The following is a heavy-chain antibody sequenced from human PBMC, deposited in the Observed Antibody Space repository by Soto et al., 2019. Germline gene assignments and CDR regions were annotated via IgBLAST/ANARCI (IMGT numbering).Heavy chain of an antibody. CDR1: GGSFSGYY. CDR3: ARVKASAAGVLGYYYYGMDV. Sequence: SETLSLTCAVYGGSFSGYYWSWIRQPPGKGLEWIGEINHSGSTNYNPSLKSRVTISVDTSENQFSLKLSSVTAADTAVYYCARVKASAAGVLGYYYYGMDVWGQGTTVTVS. J-gene: IGHJ6*02. CDR2: INHSGST. D-gene: IGHD6-13*01. V-gene: IGHV4-34*01.